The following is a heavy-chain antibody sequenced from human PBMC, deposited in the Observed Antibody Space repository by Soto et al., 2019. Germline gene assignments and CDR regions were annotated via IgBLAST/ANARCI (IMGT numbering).Heavy chain of an antibody. CDR1: GCSISSSSYY. CDR2: IYYSGST. J-gene: IGHJ4*02. CDR3: ARLGEWHDYAFGSSRPNDY. V-gene: IGHV4-39*01. Sequence: SETLSLTCTVSGCSISSSSYYWGWIRQPPGKGLEWIGSIYYSGSTYYNPSLKSRVTISVDTAKNQFSLKLSSVTAADTAVYYCARLGEWHDYAFGSSRPNDYWGQGTLVTVSS. D-gene: IGHD4-17*01.